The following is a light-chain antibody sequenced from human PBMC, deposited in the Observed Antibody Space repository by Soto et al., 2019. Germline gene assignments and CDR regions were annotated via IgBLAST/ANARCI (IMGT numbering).Light chain of an antibody. CDR3: GTWDSSLSAAV. CDR1: SSNIGSNS. CDR2: DNR. J-gene: IGLJ2*01. V-gene: IGLV1-51*01. Sequence: QSVLTQPPSVSAAPGQRGTISCSGSSSNIGSNSVSWYQQLPGTAPKLLIHDNRNRPAGVPDRFSGSKTGTSATLGITGLGTGDEADYYCGTWDSSLSAAVFGGGTKLTVL.